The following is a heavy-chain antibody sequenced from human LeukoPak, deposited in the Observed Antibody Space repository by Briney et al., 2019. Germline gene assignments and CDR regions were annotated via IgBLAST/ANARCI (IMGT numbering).Heavy chain of an antibody. J-gene: IGHJ4*02. CDR3: ARDRRDGYNSFDY. V-gene: IGHV3-48*03. Sequence: GGSLRLSCAASGFTFSSYEMNWVRQAPGKGLEWVSYISSSGSTIYYADSVKGRFTISRDNAKNSLYLQMNSLRVEDTAVYYCARDRRDGYNSFDYWGRGALVTASS. D-gene: IGHD5-24*01. CDR1: GFTFSSYE. CDR2: ISSSGSTI.